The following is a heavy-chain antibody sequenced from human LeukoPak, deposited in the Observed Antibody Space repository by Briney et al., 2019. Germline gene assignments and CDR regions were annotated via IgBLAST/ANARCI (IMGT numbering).Heavy chain of an antibody. CDR1: GFTFSSYW. CDR2: IKQDGSEK. Sequence: GGSLRLSCAASGFTFSSYWMSWVRQAPGKGLEWVANIKQDGSEKYYVDSVKGRFTISRDNAKNSLYLQMKSLRAEDTAVYYCASHSGSYGSDAFDIWGQGTMVTVSS. CDR3: ASHSGSYGSDAFDI. D-gene: IGHD1-26*01. V-gene: IGHV3-7*01. J-gene: IGHJ3*02.